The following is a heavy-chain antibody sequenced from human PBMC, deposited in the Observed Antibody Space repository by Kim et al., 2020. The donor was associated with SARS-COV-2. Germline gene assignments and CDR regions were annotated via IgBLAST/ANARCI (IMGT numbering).Heavy chain of an antibody. D-gene: IGHD1-20*01. Sequence: SETLSLTCSVSGGSISSYYWSWIRQPPGKGLELIGNIYYNGITNYNPSLKIRVTITVDTSKNQFSLKLNSVTAADTALDFCARGRTLNVYFFYYLDVWG. CDR1: GGSISSYY. CDR3: ARGRTLNVYFFYYLDV. J-gene: IGHJ6*03. CDR2: IYYNGIT. V-gene: IGHV4-59*01.